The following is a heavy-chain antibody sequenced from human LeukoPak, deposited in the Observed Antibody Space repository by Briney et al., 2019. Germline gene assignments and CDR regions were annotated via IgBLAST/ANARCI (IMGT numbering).Heavy chain of an antibody. J-gene: IGHJ6*02. V-gene: IGHV4-34*01. D-gene: IGHD3-22*01. CDR2: INDYTGNT. Sequence: SETLSLSCDVFGGSFTDYFWTWIRQSPGKGLEWIGEINDYTGNTNYNPSLNSRVSISLEKSKNQFSLELRSVTAADTAVYYCARGRIAKIVVVHSFHYGMDVWGQGTTVTVSS. CDR3: ARGRIAKIVVVHSFHYGMDV. CDR1: GGSFTDYF.